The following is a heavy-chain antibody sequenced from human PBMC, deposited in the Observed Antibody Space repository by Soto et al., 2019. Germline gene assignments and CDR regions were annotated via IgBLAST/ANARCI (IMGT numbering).Heavy chain of an antibody. Sequence: GGSLRLSCVASGFTLSTYAMSWVRQAPGKGLGWVSGITGSGGSTYYADSVKGRFTISRDNSKNTLYLQMNSLRAEDTAVYYCANPMVRGQGTLVTVSS. D-gene: IGHD3-10*01. CDR3: ANPMV. V-gene: IGHV3-23*01. CDR2: ITGSGGST. CDR1: GFTLSTYA. J-gene: IGHJ4*02.